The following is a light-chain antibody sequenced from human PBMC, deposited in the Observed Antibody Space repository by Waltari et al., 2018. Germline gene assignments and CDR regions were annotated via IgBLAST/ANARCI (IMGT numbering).Light chain of an antibody. CDR1: SSDVGNYNH. Sequence: QSALTQPPSVSGSPGQSVTISCTGTSSDVGNYNHVSWYQQSPGTAPNLIIYEVTNRPAGVPDRFSGSKSGNTASLTISGLQAEDESDYYCSSSTSSLTWVFGGGTKLTVL. J-gene: IGLJ3*02. V-gene: IGLV2-18*02. CDR2: EVT. CDR3: SSSTSSLTWV.